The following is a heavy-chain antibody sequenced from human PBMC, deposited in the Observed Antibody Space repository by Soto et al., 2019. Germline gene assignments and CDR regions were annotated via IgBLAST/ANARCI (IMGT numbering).Heavy chain of an antibody. D-gene: IGHD3-10*01. CDR2: IYSGGST. J-gene: IGHJ6*03. V-gene: IGHV3-53*04. CDR1: GFTVSSNY. CDR3: ARGGVKILRMVRGAYYMDV. Sequence: GGSLRLSCAASGFTVSSNYMSWVRQAPGKGLEWVSVIYSGGSTYYADSVKGRFTISRHNSKNTLYLQMNSLRAEDTAVYYCARGGVKILRMVRGAYYMDVWGKGTTVTVSS.